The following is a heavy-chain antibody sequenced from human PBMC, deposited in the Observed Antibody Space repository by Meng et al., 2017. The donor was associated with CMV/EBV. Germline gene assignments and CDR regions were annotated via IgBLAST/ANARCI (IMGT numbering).Heavy chain of an antibody. CDR2: IITIFGTA. Sequence: VQMGQSGGEVKKAGSSVKFACKASGGTLSSDASSWLRQAPGQGLEWMGGIITIFGTANYAQKFQGSVTITADESTSTAYMKLSSLRSEDTAVYYCASADDIGMDYWGQGTLVTVSS. V-gene: IGHV1-69*12. D-gene: IGHD3-9*01. CDR3: ASADDIGMDY. CDR1: GGTLSSDA. J-gene: IGHJ4*02.